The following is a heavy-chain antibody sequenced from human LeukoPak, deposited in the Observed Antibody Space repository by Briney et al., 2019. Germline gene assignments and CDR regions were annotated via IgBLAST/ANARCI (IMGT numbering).Heavy chain of an antibody. CDR2: INTNTGNP. Sequence: ASVKVSCKAFGYTFTSYYMHWVRQAPGQGLEWMGWINTNTGNPTYAQGFTGRFVFSLDTSVSTAYLQISSLKAEDTAVYYCARGKDSLDLWGRGTLVTVSS. J-gene: IGHJ2*01. V-gene: IGHV7-4-1*02. CDR3: ARGKDSLDL. CDR1: GYTFTSYY. D-gene: IGHD3/OR15-3a*01.